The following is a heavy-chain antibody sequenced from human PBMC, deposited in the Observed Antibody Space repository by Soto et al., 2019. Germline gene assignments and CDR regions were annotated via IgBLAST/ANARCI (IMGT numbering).Heavy chain of an antibody. CDR3: ANWWPLDY. CDR1: GGSFSGNY. Sequence: QVQLQQWGAGLLKPSETLSLTCAVYGGSFSGNYWSWIRQPPGKGLEWIGEINHSGSTNYNPSLKSRVTVSLDTSKTQFSLKLSAVTAADTAVYYCANWWPLDYWGQGTLVTVSS. D-gene: IGHD2-15*01. CDR2: INHSGST. J-gene: IGHJ4*02. V-gene: IGHV4-34*01.